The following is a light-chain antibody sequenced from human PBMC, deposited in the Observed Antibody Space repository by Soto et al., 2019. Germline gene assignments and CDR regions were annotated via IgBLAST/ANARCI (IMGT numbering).Light chain of an antibody. Sequence: DIQVTQSPSALSASVGDTVTITCRASESIDNWLAWYQQKPGKAPKLLIFAASTLVRGVPSRFSGRGSGTEFTLTISSLQADDYATFYCQQYHTDWTFGQGTKVDNK. J-gene: IGKJ1*01. V-gene: IGKV1-5*01. CDR1: ESIDNW. CDR3: QQYHTDWT. CDR2: AAS.